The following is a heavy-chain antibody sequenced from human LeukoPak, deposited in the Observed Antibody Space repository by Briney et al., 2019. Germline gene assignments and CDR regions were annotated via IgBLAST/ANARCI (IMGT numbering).Heavy chain of an antibody. CDR2: IYSGGST. J-gene: IGHJ4*02. V-gene: IGHV3-53*01. Sequence: PGGSLRLSCAASGFTVSSDYMSWVRQAPGKGLEWVSVIYSGGSTYYADSVKGRFTISRDNSKNTLYLQMNSLRAEDTAVYYCARGTYYYDSSGYPEWGQGTLVTVSS. CDR3: ARGTYYYDSSGYPE. CDR1: GFTVSSDY. D-gene: IGHD3-22*01.